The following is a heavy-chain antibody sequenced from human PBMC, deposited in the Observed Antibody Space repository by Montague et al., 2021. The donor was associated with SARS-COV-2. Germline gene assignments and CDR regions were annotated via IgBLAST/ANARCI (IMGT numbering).Heavy chain of an antibody. Sequence: SETLSLACSVSSGSIISSGYYWGWIRQPPGKKLEWIGNIYHSGTTYYNPSLQSRGTISVDTSKNHLSLRLSSMTAADTAVYFCARGMIRGVTTPFDYWGQGSQVTVSS. CDR3: ARGMIRGVTTPFDY. V-gene: IGHV4-39*02. CDR1: SGSIISSGYY. D-gene: IGHD3-10*01. CDR2: IYHSGTT. J-gene: IGHJ4*02.